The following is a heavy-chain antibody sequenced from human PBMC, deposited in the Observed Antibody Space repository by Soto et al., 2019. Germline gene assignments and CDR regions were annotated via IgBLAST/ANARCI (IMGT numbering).Heavy chain of an antibody. J-gene: IGHJ6*02. CDR1: GFTFSSYA. CDR3: ARDLLISNYYYYGMDV. Sequence: QVQLVESGGGVVQPGRSLRLSCAASGFTFSSYAMHWVRQAPGKGLEWVAVISYDGSNKYYADSVKGRFTISRDNSKNTLYLQMNSLRAEDTAVYYCARDLLISNYYYYGMDVWGQGTTVTVSS. V-gene: IGHV3-30-3*01. CDR2: ISYDGSNK.